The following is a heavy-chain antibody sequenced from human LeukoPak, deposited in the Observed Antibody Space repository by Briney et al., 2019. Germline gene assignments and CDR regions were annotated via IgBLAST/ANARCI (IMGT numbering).Heavy chain of an antibody. CDR1: GFTFSSYA. Sequence: PGGSLRLSCATSGFTFSSYAMSWVRQAPGKGLEWVSAISGSGGSTYYADSVKGRFTISRDNSKNTLYLQMNSLRAEDTAVYYCAKDRQQLTWAHDYWGQGTLVTVSS. CDR3: AKDRQQLTWAHDY. D-gene: IGHD6-13*01. J-gene: IGHJ4*02. CDR2: ISGSGGST. V-gene: IGHV3-23*01.